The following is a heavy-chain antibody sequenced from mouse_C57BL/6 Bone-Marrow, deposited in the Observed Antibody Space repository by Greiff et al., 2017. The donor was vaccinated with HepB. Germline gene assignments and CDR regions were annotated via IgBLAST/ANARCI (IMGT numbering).Heavy chain of an antibody. CDR3: ARSDSSGPAWFAY. CDR2: IEPANGNT. J-gene: IGHJ3*01. CDR1: GFNIKNTY. D-gene: IGHD3-2*02. V-gene: IGHV14-3*01. Sequence: EVKLMESVAELVRPGASVKLSCTASGFNIKNTYMHWVKQRPEQGLEWIGRIEPANGNTKYAPKFQGKATITADTSSNTAYLQLSSLTSEDTAIYYCARSDSSGPAWFAYWGQGTLVTVSA.